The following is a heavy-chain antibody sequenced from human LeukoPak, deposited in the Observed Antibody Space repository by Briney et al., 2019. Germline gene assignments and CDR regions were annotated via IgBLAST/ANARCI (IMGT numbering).Heavy chain of an antibody. CDR2: IYASGST. D-gene: IGHD3-10*01. V-gene: IGHV4-61*09. CDR3: ARFRGSGSLDQYYYYYYMDV. Sequence: PSQTLSLTCSVSGGSISSGYYYWTWIRQPAGKGLEYIGHIYASGSTNYNPSLKSRVTISIDTSKNQFSLKLSSVTAADTAVYYCARFRGSGSLDQYYYYYYMDVWGKGTTVTISS. CDR1: GGSISSGYYY. J-gene: IGHJ6*03.